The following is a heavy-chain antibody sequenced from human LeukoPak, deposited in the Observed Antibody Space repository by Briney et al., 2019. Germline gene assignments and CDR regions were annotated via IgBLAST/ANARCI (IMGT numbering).Heavy chain of an antibody. CDR3: ARDWAVAGKGYYFDY. D-gene: IGHD6-19*01. CDR1: GFTFSSYS. V-gene: IGHV3-21*01. J-gene: IGHJ4*02. Sequence: PGGSLRLSCTASGFTFSSYSMNWVRQAPGKGLEWVSSISSSSSYIYYADSVKGRVTISRDNAKNSLYLQMNSLRAEDTAVYYCARDWAVAGKGYYFDYWGQGTLVTVSS. CDR2: ISSSSSYI.